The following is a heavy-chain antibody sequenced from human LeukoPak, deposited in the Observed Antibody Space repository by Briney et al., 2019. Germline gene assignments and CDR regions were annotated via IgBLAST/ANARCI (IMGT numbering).Heavy chain of an antibody. V-gene: IGHV5-51*01. D-gene: IGHD1-1*01. Sequence: GESLKISCKGSGYSFTRYWIGWVRQMPGEGLEWMGIIYPGDSDTRYSPSFQGQVTISADKSISTAYLQWSSLKASDTAMYYCAVGYNWNDGGMDYWGQGTLVTVSS. CDR1: GYSFTRYW. J-gene: IGHJ4*02. CDR2: IYPGDSDT. CDR3: AVGYNWNDGGMDY.